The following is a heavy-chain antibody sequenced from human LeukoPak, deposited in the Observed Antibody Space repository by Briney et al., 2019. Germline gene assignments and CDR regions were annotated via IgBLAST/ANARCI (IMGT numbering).Heavy chain of an antibody. CDR3: ARDQPYYSDSGSFVPFHY. V-gene: IGHV3-74*01. J-gene: IGHJ4*02. CDR2: INSDGSST. CDR1: GFTFSSYW. Sequence: GGSLRLSCAASGFTFSSYWMHWVRQAPGKGLVWVSRINSDGSSTSYADSVRGRFTLSRDNAKNSLYLQMNTLRAEDTAVYYCARDQPYYSDSGSFVPFHYWGQGTLVTVSS. D-gene: IGHD3-10*01.